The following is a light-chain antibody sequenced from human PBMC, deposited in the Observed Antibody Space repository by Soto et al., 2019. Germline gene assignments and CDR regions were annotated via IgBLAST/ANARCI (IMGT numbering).Light chain of an antibody. V-gene: IGKV3-15*01. Sequence: VVMTQSPDILAVSPGETVTLSCRASQSLSDNLAWYQQKPGQTPRLLIFRASSRASGVPARFSGGGSGTEFTLTISTLQSEDFAVYYCQQYGNWPPWTFGQGTKVDI. J-gene: IGKJ1*01. CDR1: QSLSDN. CDR3: QQYGNWPPWT. CDR2: RAS.